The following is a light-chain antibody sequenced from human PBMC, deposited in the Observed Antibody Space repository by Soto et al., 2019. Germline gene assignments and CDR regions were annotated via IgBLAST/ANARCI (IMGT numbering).Light chain of an antibody. CDR3: QQYGRSPRT. CDR2: DAS. V-gene: IGKV3-20*01. CDR1: QSVSSSY. Sequence: EIVLTQSPGTLSLSPGERATLSYRASQSVSSSYLAWYQQKPGQAPRLLMSDASTRATGIPDRFSGSGSGTDFTLTINRLEPDDFAVYYCQQYGRSPRTFGQGTKLEIQ. J-gene: IGKJ2*02.